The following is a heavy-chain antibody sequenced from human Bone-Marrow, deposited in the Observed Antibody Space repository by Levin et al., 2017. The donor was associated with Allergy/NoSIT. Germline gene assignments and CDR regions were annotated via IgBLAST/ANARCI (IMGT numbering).Heavy chain of an antibody. CDR2: ISYDGGHK. J-gene: IGHJ4*02. CDR3: TRDRSEWGQFYFDY. Sequence: GESLKISCAASGFTFSAFGMHWVRQPPGRGLEWVAVISYDGGHKFYADSVKGRFTISRDNSKNTHYLQMNSLRAEDTAVYYCTRDRSEWGQFYFDYWGQGILVTVSS. D-gene: IGHD1-26*01. CDR1: GFTFSAFG. V-gene: IGHV3-33*01.